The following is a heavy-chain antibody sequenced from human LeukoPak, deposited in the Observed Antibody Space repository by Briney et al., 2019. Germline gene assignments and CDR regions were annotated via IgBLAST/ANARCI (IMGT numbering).Heavy chain of an antibody. V-gene: IGHV3-7*01. CDR3: ARYLMTTVTTGAFDI. Sequence: GGSLRLSCAASGFTFSSYWMSWVRQAPGKGLEWVANIKQDGSEKYYVDSVKGRFTISRDNAKNSLYLQMNSLRAEDTAVYYCARYLMTTVTTGAFDIWGQGTMVTVSS. J-gene: IGHJ3*02. CDR1: GFTFSSYW. CDR2: IKQDGSEK. D-gene: IGHD4-17*01.